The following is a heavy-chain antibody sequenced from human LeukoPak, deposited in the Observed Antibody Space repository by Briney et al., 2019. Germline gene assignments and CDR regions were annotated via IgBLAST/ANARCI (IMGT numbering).Heavy chain of an antibody. CDR2: IYYSKTT. J-gene: IGHJ4*02. Sequence: SETLSLTCTVSGGSISSSSAYWGWIRQPPWKGLEWIGRIYYSKTTYYKPSLKSRVTISADTSKIHYSLPLGSVSATDTAVYCCVSPRGCSYGYFDYWGQGTLVTVSS. CDR3: VSPRGCSYGYFDY. D-gene: IGHD5-18*01. CDR1: GGSISSSSAY. V-gene: IGHV4-39*02.